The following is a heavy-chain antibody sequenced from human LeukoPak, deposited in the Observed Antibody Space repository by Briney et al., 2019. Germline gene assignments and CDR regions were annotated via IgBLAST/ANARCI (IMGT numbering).Heavy chain of an antibody. V-gene: IGHV3-48*03. D-gene: IGHD3-10*01. CDR2: ISSSGSTI. J-gene: IGHJ6*03. CDR3: ARPVWFGVGDNYYYYYMDV. Sequence: PGGSLRLSCAASGFTFSSYEMNWVRQAPGKGLEWVSYISSSGSTIYYADSVKGRFTISRDNAKNSLYLQMNSLRAEDTAVYYCARPVWFGVGDNYYYYYMDVWGKGTTVTVSS. CDR1: GFTFSSYE.